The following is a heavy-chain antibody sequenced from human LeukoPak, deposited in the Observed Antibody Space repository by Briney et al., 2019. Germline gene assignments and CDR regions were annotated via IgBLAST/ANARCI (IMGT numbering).Heavy chain of an antibody. D-gene: IGHD6-19*01. Sequence: LTGGSLRLSCAASGFTFSNAWMSWVRQAPGKGLVWLSRINSGGTDTMYADSVKGRFTISRDNAKNTLFLQMNSLRAEDTAVYYCARDPDEYSSGWYWFDYWGQGTLVTVSS. CDR3: ARDPDEYSSGWYWFDY. J-gene: IGHJ4*02. CDR1: GFTFSNAW. V-gene: IGHV3-74*03. CDR2: INSGGTDT.